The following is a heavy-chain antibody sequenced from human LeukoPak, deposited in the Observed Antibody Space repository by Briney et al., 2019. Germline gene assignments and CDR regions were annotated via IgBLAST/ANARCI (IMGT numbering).Heavy chain of an antibody. D-gene: IGHD2-21*01. Sequence: PGGSLRLSCTASGFSFSSYWMHWVRQVPGRGLEWVSCLNSDGTRISYADSVKGRFTNSRDNANNTLYLQMTSLRVEDTAVYYCVRDGLLWHGGATWGQGTMVIVSS. CDR2: LNSDGTRI. CDR3: VRDGLLWHGGAT. V-gene: IGHV3-74*01. CDR1: GFSFSSYW. J-gene: IGHJ3*01.